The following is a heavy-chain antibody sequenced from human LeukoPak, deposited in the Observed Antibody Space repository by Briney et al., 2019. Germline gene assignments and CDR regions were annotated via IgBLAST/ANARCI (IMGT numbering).Heavy chain of an antibody. V-gene: IGHV4-59*01. CDR3: AGGGGDSYGYGYYFDN. CDR1: GGSISGYY. J-gene: IGHJ4*02. D-gene: IGHD5-18*01. CDR2: IYYRGST. Sequence: SETLSLTCTVSGGSISGYYWSWIRQPPGKGLEWLGYIYYRGSTNYNPSLKSGVTISVDTSKNQFSLKLSSVTAADTAGYYCAGGGGDSYGYGYYFDNWGQGTLVTVSS.